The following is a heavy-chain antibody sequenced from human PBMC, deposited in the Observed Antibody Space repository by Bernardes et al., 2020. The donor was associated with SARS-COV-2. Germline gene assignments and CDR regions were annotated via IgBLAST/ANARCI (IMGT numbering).Heavy chain of an antibody. CDR2: VDDSGTS. D-gene: IGHD3-10*01. CDR3: ARRTSRNIRGFWHYYMDV. CDR1: GDSLRNFY. Sequence: SETLSLTCTVSGDSLRNFYWTWIRLPPGKGLEWIGFVDDSGTSTCNPPLKSRVTISADRSQNQISLNLQSVTAADTAVYYCARRTSRNIRGFWHYYMDVWGSGTTVTVAS. V-gene: IGHV4-59*08. J-gene: IGHJ6*03.